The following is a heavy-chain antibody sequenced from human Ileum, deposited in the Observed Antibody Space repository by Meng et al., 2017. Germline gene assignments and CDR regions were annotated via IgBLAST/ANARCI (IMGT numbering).Heavy chain of an antibody. Sequence: ARLRGSGPGWVKPSGTLSLTCAVSGGSISIGTWGSWVRQPPGKGLQWIGEFHPGSGATYNPSLKARVTISVDTSMQQFSLQLTSVTAADTAVYYCAKNGAYCLESWGQGTLVTVSS. CDR3: AKNGAYCLES. CDR2: FHPGSGA. D-gene: IGHD2-21*01. V-gene: IGHV4-4*02. J-gene: IGHJ4*02. CDR1: GGSISIGTW.